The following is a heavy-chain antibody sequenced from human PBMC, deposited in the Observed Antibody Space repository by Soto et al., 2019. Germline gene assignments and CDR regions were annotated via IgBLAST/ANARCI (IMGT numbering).Heavy chain of an antibody. V-gene: IGHV3-48*01. CDR2: ISASSSNI. Sequence: GGSLRLSCAASGFTFSNYAMDWVRQAPGKGLEWVSYISASSSNIRYADSVKGRFTISRDDAKSSVYLQMNSLRADDSAVYYCARDGKGAAYTHGPYYFDYWGQGALVTVSS. J-gene: IGHJ4*02. D-gene: IGHD1-1*01. CDR3: ARDGKGAAYTHGPYYFDY. CDR1: GFTFSNYA.